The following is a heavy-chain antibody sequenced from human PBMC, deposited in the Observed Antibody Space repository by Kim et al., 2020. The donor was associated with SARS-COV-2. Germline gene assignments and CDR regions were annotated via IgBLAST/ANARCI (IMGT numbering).Heavy chain of an antibody. Sequence: KSRVTISVEKSKNQFALKLSSVTAADTAVYYCARRSPESIWSGYPHYFDYWGQGTLVTVSS. J-gene: IGHJ4*02. V-gene: IGHV4-4*02. D-gene: IGHD3-3*01. CDR3: ARRSPESIWSGYPHYFDY.